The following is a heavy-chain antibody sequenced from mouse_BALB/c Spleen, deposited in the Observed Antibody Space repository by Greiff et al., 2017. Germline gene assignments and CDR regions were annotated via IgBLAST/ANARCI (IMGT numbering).Heavy chain of an antibody. CDR1: GYAFSSYW. J-gene: IGHJ2*01. CDR3: ETLTTATYYFDY. D-gene: IGHD1-2*01. Sequence: QVQLQQSGAELVRPGSSVKISCKASGYAFSSYWMNWVKQRPGQGLEWIGQIYPGDGDTNYNGKFKGKATLTADKSSSTAYMQLSSLTSEDSAVFFCETLTTATYYFDYWGQGTTLTVSS. CDR2: IYPGDGDT. V-gene: IGHV1-80*01.